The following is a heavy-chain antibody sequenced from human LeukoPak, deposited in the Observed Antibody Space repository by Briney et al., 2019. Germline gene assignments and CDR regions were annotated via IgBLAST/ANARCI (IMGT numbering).Heavy chain of an antibody. CDR2: INADGSST. CDR1: GFTFSSYW. Sequence: PGGSLRLSCAASGFTFSSYWMHWVRQVPGKGLVWVSRINADGSSTNYADPVKGRFSISRDNAKTSLYLQMNSLRAEDTAVYYCARETQENGYSSSPCYWGQGTLVTVSS. J-gene: IGHJ4*02. CDR3: ARETQENGYSSSPCY. V-gene: IGHV3-74*01. D-gene: IGHD6-13*01.